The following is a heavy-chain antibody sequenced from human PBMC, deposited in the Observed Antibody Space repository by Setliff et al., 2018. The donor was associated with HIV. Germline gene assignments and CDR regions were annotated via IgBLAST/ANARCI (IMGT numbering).Heavy chain of an antibody. CDR3: ARGAPAVPPALSPPHSYNWFDP. D-gene: IGHD3-16*02. Sequence: PGGSLRLSCAASGFTVSTYYMSWVRQAPGKGLEWISTIYSGGDTYHADSVKGRVTLSRDNSKNTLYLEMHSRRTEDTAVYFCARGAPAVPPALSPPHSYNWFDPWGQGTVVTVSS. J-gene: IGHJ5*02. CDR2: IYSGGDT. CDR1: GFTVSTYY. V-gene: IGHV3-66*01.